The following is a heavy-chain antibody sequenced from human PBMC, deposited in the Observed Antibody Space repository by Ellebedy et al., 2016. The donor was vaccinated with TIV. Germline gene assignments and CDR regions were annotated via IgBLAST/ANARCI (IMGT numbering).Heavy chain of an antibody. CDR2: IYSGGAT. Sequence: GESLKISCTASGFTVGNNYMNWLRQAPGKGLEWVSLIYSGGATVYADSVKGRFTISRDSSKNTLYLQMNSLRAEDTAVYYCARDPPGIAASGPYKWGQGTLVTVSS. V-gene: IGHV3-53*01. CDR1: GFTVGNNY. J-gene: IGHJ4*02. D-gene: IGHD6-13*01. CDR3: ARDPPGIAASGPYK.